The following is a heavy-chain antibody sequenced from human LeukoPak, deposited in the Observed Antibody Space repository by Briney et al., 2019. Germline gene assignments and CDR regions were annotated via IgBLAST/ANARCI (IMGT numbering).Heavy chain of an antibody. CDR1: GASLSGGSYY. CDR2: IYPSGST. D-gene: IGHD4-17*01. CDR3: ARLAEATVTTGPHRYYYYYMDV. J-gene: IGHJ6*03. V-gene: IGHV4-61*02. Sequence: SETLSLTCTVSGASLSGGSYYWSWIRQPAGKGLEWIGRIYPSGSTNYNPSLKSRVTISVDTSKNQFSLKLSSVTAADTAVYYCARLAEATVTTGPHRYYYYYMDVWGKGTTVTISS.